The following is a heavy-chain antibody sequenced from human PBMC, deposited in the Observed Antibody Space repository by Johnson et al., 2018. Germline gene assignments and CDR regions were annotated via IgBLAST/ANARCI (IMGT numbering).Heavy chain of an antibody. CDR3: VKGRGSNYYYYGLDV. CDR2: ISGSGGAT. Sequence: VQLVQSGGGLVHPGGSLRLSCAASGFTFSSYAMTWVRQAPGKGLEWVSSISGSGGATYHADSVKGRLTISRDNSKNTLNLEMNSLRAEDTALYYRVKGRGSNYYYYGLDVWGQGTTVTVSS. V-gene: IGHV3-23*04. J-gene: IGHJ6*02. D-gene: IGHD3-16*01. CDR1: GFTFSSYA.